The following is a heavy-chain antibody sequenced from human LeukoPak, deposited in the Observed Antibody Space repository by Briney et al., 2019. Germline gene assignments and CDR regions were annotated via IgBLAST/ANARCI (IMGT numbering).Heavy chain of an antibody. D-gene: IGHD6-6*01. CDR2: ISGRGHDI. J-gene: IGHJ4*02. V-gene: IGHV3-11*04. Sequence: GRSLRLSCAASGLTFSVFYMTWVSQAPRKGGEWGAYISGRGHDIIYSDSAEGQFTISLDNAKHSLYLQMSSLRVEDTAVYYCTRDPRHLDSWGQGTLVTVSS. CDR3: TRDPRHLDS. CDR1: GLTFSVFY.